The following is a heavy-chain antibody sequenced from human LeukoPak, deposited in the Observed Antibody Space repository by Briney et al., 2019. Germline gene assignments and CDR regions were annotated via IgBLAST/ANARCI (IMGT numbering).Heavy chain of an antibody. CDR1: GGSFSGYY. Sequence: SETLSLTCAVYGGSFSGYYWSWIRQPPGKGLEWIREINHSGSTNYNPSLKSRVTISVDTSKNQFSLKLSSVTAADTAVYYCARFWVTPPIWFAPGGQGPLVTVSS. CDR3: ARFWVTPPIWFAP. J-gene: IGHJ5*02. D-gene: IGHD2-21*02. CDR2: INHSGST. V-gene: IGHV4-34*01.